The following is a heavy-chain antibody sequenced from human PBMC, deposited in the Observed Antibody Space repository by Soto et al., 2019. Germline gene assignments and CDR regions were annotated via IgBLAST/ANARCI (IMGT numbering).Heavy chain of an antibody. CDR3: ARAPLGYCISTSCYKGVRWFDP. V-gene: IGHV4-31*03. J-gene: IGHJ5*02. Sequence: SETLSLTCTVSGGSISSPNFYWSWIRQHPGKGLEWIGHIYYNGTTYYNPTLKSRVSISVDTSKNQFSLKLSSVTAADTAVYYCARAPLGYCISTSCYKGVRWFDPWGQGTLVTVSS. CDR1: GGSISSPNFY. CDR2: IYYNGTT. D-gene: IGHD2-2*02.